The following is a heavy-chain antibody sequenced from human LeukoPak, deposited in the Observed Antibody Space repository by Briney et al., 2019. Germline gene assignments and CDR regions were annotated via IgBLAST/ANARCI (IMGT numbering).Heavy chain of an antibody. CDR2: IYSGGST. V-gene: IGHV3-53*01. D-gene: IGHD5-18*01. CDR3: ARGGGYSYGSPYYGMDV. J-gene: IGHJ6*02. Sequence: GGSLRLSCAASGFTVSSNYMSRVRQAPGKGLEWVSVIYSGGSTYYADSVKGRFTISRDNSKNTLYLQMNSLRAEDTAVYYCARGGGYSYGSPYYGMDVWGQGTTITVSS. CDR1: GFTVSSNY.